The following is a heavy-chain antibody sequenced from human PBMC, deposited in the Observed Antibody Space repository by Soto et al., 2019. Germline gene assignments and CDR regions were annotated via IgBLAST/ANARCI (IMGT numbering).Heavy chain of an antibody. J-gene: IGHJ6*02. CDR1: GYTFTGYG. CDR2: ISAYNGNT. Sequence: ASVKVSCKASGYTFTGYGISWVRQAPGQGLEWMGWISAYNGNTNYAQKLQGRVTMTTDTSTSTAYMELRSLRSDDTAVYYCARAGGSGLDYYYYGMDVWGQGTTVTVSS. D-gene: IGHD3-9*01. CDR3: ARAGGSGLDYYYYGMDV. V-gene: IGHV1-18*01.